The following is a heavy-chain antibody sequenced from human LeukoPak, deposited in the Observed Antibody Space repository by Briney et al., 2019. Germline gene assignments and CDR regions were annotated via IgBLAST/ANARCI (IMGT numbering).Heavy chain of an antibody. CDR1: GFTFSNYA. CDR2: IYVGGGTT. CDR3: AKDSTTLWFGESIFDY. D-gene: IGHD3-10*01. Sequence: GGSLRLSCAASGFTFSNYAMSWVRQSPGKGLEWVSCIYVGGGTTYYADSVKGRFTISRDDSKNTVYLQMDSLSPEDTAVYYCAKDSTTLWFGESIFDYWGQGTLVTVSS. J-gene: IGHJ4*02. V-gene: IGHV3-23*01.